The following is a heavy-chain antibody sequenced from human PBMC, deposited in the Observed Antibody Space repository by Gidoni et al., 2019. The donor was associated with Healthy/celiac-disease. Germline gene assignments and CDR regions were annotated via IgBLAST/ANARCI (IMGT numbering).Heavy chain of an antibody. Sequence: QVQLQESGPGLVKPSGTLSLTCAVSGGSISSSNWWSWVRQPPGKGLEWIGEIYHSGSTNYNPSLKSRVTISVDKSKNQFSLKLSSVTAADTAVYYCARNRARYCTGGVCYPDGMDVWGQGTTVTVSS. CDR1: GGSISSSNW. J-gene: IGHJ6*02. CDR3: ARNRARYCTGGVCYPDGMDV. V-gene: IGHV4-4*02. D-gene: IGHD2-8*02. CDR2: IYHSGST.